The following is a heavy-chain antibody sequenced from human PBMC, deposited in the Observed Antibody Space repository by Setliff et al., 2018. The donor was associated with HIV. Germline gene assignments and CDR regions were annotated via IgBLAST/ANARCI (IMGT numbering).Heavy chain of an antibody. CDR1: GASFSGYY. CDR3: ARAVVAYHN. D-gene: IGHD2-2*01. V-gene: IGHV4-34*01. Sequence: SETLSLTCAVYGASFSGYYWSWIRQPPGKGLEWLGEIYHSGSTNYNPSLKSRVTISVDTSKNQFSLKLSSVTAADTAVYYCARAVVAYHNWGQGTLVTVSS. CDR2: IYHSGST. J-gene: IGHJ4*02.